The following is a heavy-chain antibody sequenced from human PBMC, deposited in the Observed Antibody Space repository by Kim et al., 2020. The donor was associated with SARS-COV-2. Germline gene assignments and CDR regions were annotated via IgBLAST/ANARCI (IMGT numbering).Heavy chain of an antibody. CDR3: ARGRGGITMIVVVITAAEYYFDS. J-gene: IGHJ4*02. Sequence: KKQSGRTNYNPSLKSRVTISADTSKNQFSLKLSSVTAADTAVYYCARGRGGITMIVVVITAAEYYFDSWGQGTPVTVSS. D-gene: IGHD3-22*01. CDR2: KKQSGRT. V-gene: IGHV4-34*01.